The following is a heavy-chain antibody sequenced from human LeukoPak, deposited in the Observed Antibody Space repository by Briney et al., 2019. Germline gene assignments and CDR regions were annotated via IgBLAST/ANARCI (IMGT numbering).Heavy chain of an antibody. J-gene: IGHJ6*02. Sequence: GGSLRLSCAASGFTFSSYGMHWVRQAPGKGLEWVAVIWYDGSNKYYADSVKGRFTISRDNSKNTLYLQMNSLRAEDTAVYYCAKERGILTGYRYYYGMDVWGQGTTVTVSS. D-gene: IGHD3-9*01. CDR2: IWYDGSNK. V-gene: IGHV3-33*06. CDR1: GFTFSSYG. CDR3: AKERGILTGYRYYYGMDV.